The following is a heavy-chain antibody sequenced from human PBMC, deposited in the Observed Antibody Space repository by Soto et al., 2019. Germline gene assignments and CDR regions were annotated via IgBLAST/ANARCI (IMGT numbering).Heavy chain of an antibody. J-gene: IGHJ4*02. CDR1: GFTFSSYS. CDR2: ISSSSSYI. V-gene: IGHV3-21*01. Sequence: GGSLRLSCAASGFTFSSYSMNWVRQAPGKGLEWVSSISSSSSYIYYADSVKGRFTISRDNAKNSLYLQMNSLRAEDTAVYYCARQYSNHPVDYFDYWGQGTLVTVSS. D-gene: IGHD4-4*01. CDR3: ARQYSNHPVDYFDY.